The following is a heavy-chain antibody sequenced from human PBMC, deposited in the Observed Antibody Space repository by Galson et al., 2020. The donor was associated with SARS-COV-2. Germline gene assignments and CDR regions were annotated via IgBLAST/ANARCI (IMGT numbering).Heavy chain of an antibody. V-gene: IGHV4-31*03. Sequence: SETLSLTCTVSGGTINSGAHYWSWIRQHPGKGLEWIGYIHHSGSTYYNSAIKGRVIISVDTSKSQFSLKMRSVTAADTAVYYCAGAREWSGSGYKADVDYWGQGTLVSVSS. J-gene: IGHJ4*02. CDR1: GGTINSGAHY. CDR3: AGAREWSGSGYKADVDY. D-gene: IGHD3-9*01. CDR2: IHHSGST.